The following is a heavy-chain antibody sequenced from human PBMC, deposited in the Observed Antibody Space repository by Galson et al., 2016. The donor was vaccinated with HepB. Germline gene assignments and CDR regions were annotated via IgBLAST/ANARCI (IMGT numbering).Heavy chain of an antibody. D-gene: IGHD3-22*01. Sequence: TLSLTCTVSGGSISSGDYYWSWIRQQPGKGLEWIGYISYSGNTDYNPSLKSRVTISVDTSKNQFSQKLSSVTAADTAVYYCARVGGYYVYYFDSWGQGTLVTVSS. V-gene: IGHV4-31*03. CDR3: ARVGGYYVYYFDS. CDR1: GGSISSGDYY. CDR2: ISYSGNT. J-gene: IGHJ4*02.